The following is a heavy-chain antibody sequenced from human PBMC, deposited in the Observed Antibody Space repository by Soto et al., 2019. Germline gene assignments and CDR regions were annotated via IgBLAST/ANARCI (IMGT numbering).Heavy chain of an antibody. CDR1: GGTFSSYA. J-gene: IGHJ4*01. D-gene: IGHD6-13*01. V-gene: IGHV1-69*01. CDR3: ARSPRLYDATVMYSSSWYEDY. CDR2: IIPIFGTA. Sequence: QVQLVQSGAEVKKPGSSVKVSCKASGGTFSSYAISWVRQAPGQGLEWMGGIIPIFGTANYAQKFQGRVTITADESTSTAYMELSSLRSEDTAVYYCARSPRLYDATVMYSSSWYEDYWGHGTLVTVSS.